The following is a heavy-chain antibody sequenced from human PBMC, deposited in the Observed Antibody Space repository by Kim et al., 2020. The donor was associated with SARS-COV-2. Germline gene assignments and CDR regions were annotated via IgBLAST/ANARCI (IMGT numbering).Heavy chain of an antibody. J-gene: IGHJ4*02. CDR2: ISSSSSTI. V-gene: IGHV3-48*02. CDR1: GFTFSSYS. D-gene: IGHD3-22*01. Sequence: GGSLRLSCAASGFTFSSYSMNWVRQAPGKGLEWVSYISSSSSTIYYADSVKGRFTISRDNAKNSLYLQMNSLRDEDTAVYYCAREKVVITTSPFDYWGQGTLVTVSS. CDR3: AREKVVITTSPFDY.